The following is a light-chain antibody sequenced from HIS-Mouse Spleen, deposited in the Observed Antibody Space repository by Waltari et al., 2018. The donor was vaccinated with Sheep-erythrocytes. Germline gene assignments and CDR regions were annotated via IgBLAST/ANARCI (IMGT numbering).Light chain of an antibody. CDR1: QGISSY. Sequence: DIQLTQSPSFLSASVGDRVTITCRASQGISSYFAWYQQTPGKPPKPLIYAASTLQSGVPSRFSGSGAGTEFTLTISSLQPEDFATYYCQQLNSYPSTFGPGTKVDIK. CDR3: QQLNSYPST. J-gene: IGKJ3*01. CDR2: AAS. V-gene: IGKV1-9*01.